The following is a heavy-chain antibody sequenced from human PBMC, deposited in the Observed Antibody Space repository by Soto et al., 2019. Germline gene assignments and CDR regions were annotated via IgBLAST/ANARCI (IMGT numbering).Heavy chain of an antibody. D-gene: IGHD4-17*01. J-gene: IGHJ3*02. V-gene: IGHV3-23*01. CDR2: LTPSGGET. CDR3: AHPRGYGVFDAYDI. CDR1: GFTFITYA. Sequence: GWSLRLSCESSGFTFITYAMSWVRQAPGKGLEWVSALTPSGGETFYADSVKGRFTISRDNSMNALYLQMNSLRIEDTAVYYCAHPRGYGVFDAYDIWGQGTMVTVSS.